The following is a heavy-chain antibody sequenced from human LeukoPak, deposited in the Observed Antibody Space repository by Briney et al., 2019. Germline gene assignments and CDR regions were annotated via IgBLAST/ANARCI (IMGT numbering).Heavy chain of an antibody. J-gene: IGHJ5*02. CDR2: INSDGSTI. D-gene: IGHD4-11*01. CDR1: GFTFRSNW. Sequence: PGGSLRLSCAASGFTFRSNWMHWVHQAPGKGLVWVSRINSDGSTIGYADSVKGRFTISRDNAKNTLFLQMNSLRAEDTAVYYCTRGTTSTFDPWGQGTLVTVSS. V-gene: IGHV3-74*01. CDR3: TRGTTSTFDP.